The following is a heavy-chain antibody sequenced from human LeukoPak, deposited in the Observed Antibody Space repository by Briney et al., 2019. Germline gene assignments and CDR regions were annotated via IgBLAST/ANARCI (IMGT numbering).Heavy chain of an antibody. D-gene: IGHD3-3*01. Sequence: PGGSLRLSCAASGFTFSSYWMSWVRQGPGKGLEWVANIKQDGSEKYYVDSVKGRFTISRDNAKNSLYVQMNSLRAEDTAVYYCARWTAGYDFWSGQYGGFDYWGQGTLVTVSS. J-gene: IGHJ4*02. CDR1: GFTFSSYW. CDR2: IKQDGSEK. V-gene: IGHV3-7*05. CDR3: ARWTAGYDFWSGQYGGFDY.